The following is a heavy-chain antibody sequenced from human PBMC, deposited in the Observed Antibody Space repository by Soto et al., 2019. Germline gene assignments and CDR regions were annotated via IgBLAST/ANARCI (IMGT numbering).Heavy chain of an antibody. V-gene: IGHV3-11*01. CDR2: ISIGGDTI. Sequence: QVQLVESGGGLVKPGGSLRLSCAASGFTFNYYYMSWVRQAPGKGLEWVSYISIGGDTIHYAASVRGRFSISRDNAKNSLYLQMSSLRGDDTAVYYCARNGYVAHFDYWGQGTLVTASS. CDR3: ARNGYVAHFDY. J-gene: IGHJ4*02. D-gene: IGHD3-16*01. CDR1: GFTFNYYY.